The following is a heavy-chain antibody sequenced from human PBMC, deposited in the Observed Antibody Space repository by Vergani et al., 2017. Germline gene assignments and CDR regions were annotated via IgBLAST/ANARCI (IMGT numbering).Heavy chain of an antibody. Sequence: VQLVESGGGLVKPGGSLRLSCEGSGFTFKNNTMTWVRQAPGKGLEWVSSISSSSAYLHYADSVKGRFTISRDNAKKSLFLQMSNLRADDTAVYYCASRVSANGGLDTWGQGTLVTVSS. CDR2: ISSSSAYL. CDR3: ASRVSANGGLDT. CDR1: GFTFKNNT. D-gene: IGHD2-15*01. J-gene: IGHJ5*02. V-gene: IGHV3-21*02.